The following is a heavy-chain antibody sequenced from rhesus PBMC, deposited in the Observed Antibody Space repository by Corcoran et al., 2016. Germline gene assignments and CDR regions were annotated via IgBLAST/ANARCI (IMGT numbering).Heavy chain of an antibody. CDR1: GYTFTDYY. Sequence: QVQLVQSGAEVKKPGSSVKVSCKASGYTFTDYYMHWVRQAPRQGLEWMGGINPYKGNTKYDKKFQGRVTMTRDPSTSTAYMELSSLRSEDAAVYYCARRPDSSGLDYWGQGVLVTVSS. V-gene: IGHV1S2*01. J-gene: IGHJ4*01. CDR3: ARRPDSSGLDY. CDR2: INPYKGNT. D-gene: IGHD6-31*01.